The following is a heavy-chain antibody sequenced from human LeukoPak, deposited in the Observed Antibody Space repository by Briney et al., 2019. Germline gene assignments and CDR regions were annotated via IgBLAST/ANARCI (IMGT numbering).Heavy chain of an antibody. CDR1: AFTFSSYW. Sequence: PGGSLRLSCTASAFTFSSYWMHWVRQAPGKGLVWVSHINSGGSSTSYADSVKGRFTISRDNAKNTLYLQMNSLRAEDTAVYYCAREIFNGFDIWGQGTMVTVPS. CDR3: AREIFNGFDI. V-gene: IGHV3-74*01. J-gene: IGHJ3*02. CDR2: INSGGSST.